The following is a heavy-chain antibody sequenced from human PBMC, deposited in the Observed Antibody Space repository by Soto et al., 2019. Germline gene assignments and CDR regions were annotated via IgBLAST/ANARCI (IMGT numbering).Heavy chain of an antibody. D-gene: IGHD2-21*01. Sequence: SETLSLTCTVSGGSISSSSYYWGWIRQPPGKGLEWIGSIYYSGSTYYNPSLKSRVTISVETSKNQFSLKLSSVTAADTAVYYCTAAYSYYYYYMDVWGKGTTVTVSS. CDR2: IYYSGST. J-gene: IGHJ6*03. CDR1: GGSISSSSYY. V-gene: IGHV4-39*01. CDR3: TAAYSYYYYYMDV.